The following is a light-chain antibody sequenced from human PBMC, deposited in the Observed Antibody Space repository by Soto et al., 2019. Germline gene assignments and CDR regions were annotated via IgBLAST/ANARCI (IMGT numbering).Light chain of an antibody. CDR1: QSVSSD. V-gene: IGKV3-15*01. CDR2: GAS. Sequence: EILMTQSPATLSGSPGERATLSCRASQSVSSDLAWYQQKPGQAPRLLIYGASTRATGIPARFSGSGSGTEFTLTISSLKSEDFAVYYCQHYHSWPPYTFGQGTKVDIK. CDR3: QHYHSWPPYT. J-gene: IGKJ2*01.